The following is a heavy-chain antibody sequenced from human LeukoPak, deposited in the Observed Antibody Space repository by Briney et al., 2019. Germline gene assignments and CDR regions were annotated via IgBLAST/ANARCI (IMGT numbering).Heavy chain of an antibody. J-gene: IGHJ4*02. CDR3: ARERVGRGAAGLLFDY. CDR2: VYDTGNT. V-gene: IGHV4-59*01. Sequence: SETLSLTCTVSGGSITGYYWAWIRQPPGKGLEWIGYVYDTGNTNYKSSLKSRVTISIDTSEKQFSLKLTSVTAADTAVYYCARERVGRGAAGLLFDYWGQGTLVTVSS. D-gene: IGHD6-13*01. CDR1: GGSITGYY.